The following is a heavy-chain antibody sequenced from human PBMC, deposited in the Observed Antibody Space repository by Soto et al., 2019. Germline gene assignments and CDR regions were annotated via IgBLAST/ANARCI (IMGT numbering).Heavy chain of an antibody. CDR2: INSYSGGT. V-gene: IGHV1-2*02. CDR3: ARGRTTGVDY. J-gene: IGHJ4*02. CDR1: GYTFTGYY. Sequence: VQLVQSGAEVKKPGASVTVSCKASGYTFTGYYVHWVRQAPGQGLEWMGWINSYSGGTNYAQKFQGRVTMTRDTSISTAYMDLTRLTSDDTAVYYCARGRTTGVDYWGQGTLVTVSS. D-gene: IGHD3-10*01.